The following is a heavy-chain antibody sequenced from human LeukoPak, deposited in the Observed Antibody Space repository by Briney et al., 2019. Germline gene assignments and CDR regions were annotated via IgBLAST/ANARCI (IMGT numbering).Heavy chain of an antibody. D-gene: IGHD1-1*01. J-gene: IGHJ4*02. CDR2: ISYDGSNK. V-gene: IGHV3-30*03. CDR3: ARDWGLNWNDPANKLHYFEY. CDR1: GFTFSSDG. Sequence: PGRSLRISCAASGFTFSSDGMHCVRQAPGKGLEWVAVISYDGSNKYYADSVKGRFTISRDNAKNSLYLQMNSLRAEDTAVYYCARDWGLNWNDPANKLHYFEYWGQGTLVTVSS.